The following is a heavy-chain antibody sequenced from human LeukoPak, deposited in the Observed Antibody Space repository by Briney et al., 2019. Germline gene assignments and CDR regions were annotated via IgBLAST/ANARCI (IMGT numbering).Heavy chain of an antibody. D-gene: IGHD3-22*01. CDR3: ASLRGAGYYDSSGYSRYWYFDL. V-gene: IGHV4-39*07. Sequence: PSETLSLTCTVSGGSISSSSYYWGWIRQPPGKGLEWIGSIYYSGSTYYNPSLKSRVTISVDTSENQFSLKLSSVTAADTAVYYCASLRGAGYYDSSGYSRYWYFDLWGRGTLVTVSS. CDR2: IYYSGST. CDR1: GGSISSSSYY. J-gene: IGHJ2*01.